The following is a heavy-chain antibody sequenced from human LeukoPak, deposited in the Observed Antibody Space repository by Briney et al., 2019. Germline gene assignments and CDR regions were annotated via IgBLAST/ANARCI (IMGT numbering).Heavy chain of an antibody. Sequence: VASVKVSCKVSGYTLTELSMHWVRQAPGKGLEWMGGFDPEGGETIYAQKFQGRVTMTEDTSTDTAYMELSSLRSEDTAVYYCATGYCSSTSCYQWFDYWGQGTLVTVSS. CDR3: ATGYCSSTSCYQWFDY. D-gene: IGHD2-2*01. CDR1: GYTLTELS. V-gene: IGHV1-24*01. CDR2: FDPEGGET. J-gene: IGHJ4*02.